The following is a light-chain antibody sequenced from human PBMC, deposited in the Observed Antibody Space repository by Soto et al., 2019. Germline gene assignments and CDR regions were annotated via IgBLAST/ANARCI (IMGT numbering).Light chain of an antibody. CDR3: QSYDGSLTGWV. V-gene: IGLV1-40*01. CDR2: DYN. Sequence: QSVLTQPPSVSGAPGHRVTISCAGSSSNIGANYAVHWYQQLPGTAPKLLIYDYNKRPSAVPDRFSGSKSGTSASLAITGLQAEDEADYYCQSYDGSLTGWVYGTAPKVTVL. CDR1: SSNIGANYA. J-gene: IGLJ1*01.